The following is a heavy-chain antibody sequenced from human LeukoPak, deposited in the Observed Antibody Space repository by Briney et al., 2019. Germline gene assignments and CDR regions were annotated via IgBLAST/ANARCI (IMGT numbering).Heavy chain of an antibody. CDR1: GGSISSSKYY. D-gene: IGHD6-13*01. Sequence: SETLSLTCIFSGGSISSSKYYWGWIRQPPGKGLEWIGTVFTIGITHYNPSLKSRVTISVDTSKNQFSLNLNSVTAADTAVYYRTTPSYTSTWGNIDVWGQGTMVTVSS. J-gene: IGHJ3*01. CDR3: TTPSYTSTWGNIDV. V-gene: IGHV4-39*01. CDR2: VFTIGIT.